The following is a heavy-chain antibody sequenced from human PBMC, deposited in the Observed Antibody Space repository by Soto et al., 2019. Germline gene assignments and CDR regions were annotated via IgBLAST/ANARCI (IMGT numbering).Heavy chain of an antibody. J-gene: IGHJ6*02. CDR2: IYYSGST. V-gene: IGHV4-31*03. CDR1: GGSISSGGYY. Sequence: SETLSLTCTVSGGSISSGGYYWTWIRQHPGKGLEWIGYIYYSGSTYYNPSLKSRVTISVDTSKNQFSLKLSSVTAADTAVYYCARDKYYYGSGKEGMDVWGQGTTVTVSS. D-gene: IGHD3-10*01. CDR3: ARDKYYYGSGKEGMDV.